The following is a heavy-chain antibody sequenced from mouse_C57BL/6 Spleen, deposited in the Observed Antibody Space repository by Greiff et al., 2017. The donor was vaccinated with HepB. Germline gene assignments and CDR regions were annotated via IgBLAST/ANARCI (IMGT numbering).Heavy chain of an antibody. Sequence: QVQLKQSGAELAKPGASVKLSCKASGYTFTSYWMHWVKQRPGQGLEWIGYINPSSGYTKYNQKFKDKATLTADKSSSTAYMQLSSLTYEDSAVYYCACLITTVVATDYWGQGTTLTVSS. CDR2: INPSSGYT. J-gene: IGHJ2*01. V-gene: IGHV1-7*01. D-gene: IGHD1-1*01. CDR3: ACLITTVVATDY. CDR1: GYTFTSYW.